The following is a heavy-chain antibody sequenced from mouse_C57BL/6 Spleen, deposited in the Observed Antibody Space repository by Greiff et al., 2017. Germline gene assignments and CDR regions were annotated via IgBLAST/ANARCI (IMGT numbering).Heavy chain of an antibody. V-gene: IGHV1-72*01. J-gene: IGHJ4*01. D-gene: IGHD4-1*01. CDR3: ARSKNWDVGYAMDY. CDR1: GYTFTSYW. Sequence: QVQLQQPGAELVKPGASVKLSCKASGYTFTSYWMHWVKQRPGRGLEWIGRIDPNSGGTKYNEKFKSKATLTADKPSSTAYMQLSSLTSEDSAVYYCARSKNWDVGYAMDYWGQGTSVTVSS. CDR2: IDPNSGGT.